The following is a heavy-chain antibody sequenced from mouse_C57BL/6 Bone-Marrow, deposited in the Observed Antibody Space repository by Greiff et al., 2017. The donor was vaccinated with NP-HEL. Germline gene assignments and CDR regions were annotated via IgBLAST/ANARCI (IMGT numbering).Heavy chain of an antibody. D-gene: IGHD1-1*01. CDR3: ARSNYYGSSPYFDV. CDR1: GYTFTSYT. Sequence: QVHVKQSGAELARPGASVKMSCKASGYTFTSYTMHWVKQRPGQGLEWIGYINPSSGYTKYNQKFKDKATLTADKSSSTAYMQLSSLTSEDSAVYYCARSNYYGSSPYFDVWGTGTTVTVSS. J-gene: IGHJ1*03. CDR2: INPSSGYT. V-gene: IGHV1-4*01.